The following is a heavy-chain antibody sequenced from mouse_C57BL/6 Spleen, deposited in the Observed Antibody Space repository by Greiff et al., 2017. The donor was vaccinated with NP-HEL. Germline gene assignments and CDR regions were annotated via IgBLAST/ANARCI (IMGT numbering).Heavy chain of an antibody. Sequence: EVQLQQSGPELVKPGASVKISCKASGYTFTDYYMNWVKQSHGKSLEWIGDINPNNGGTSYNQKFKGKATLTVDKSSSTAYMELRSLTSEDSAVYNCARETGFFDYWGQGTTLTVSS. J-gene: IGHJ2*01. CDR1: GYTFTDYY. CDR2: INPNNGGT. V-gene: IGHV1-26*01. CDR3: ARETGFFDY. D-gene: IGHD2-2*01.